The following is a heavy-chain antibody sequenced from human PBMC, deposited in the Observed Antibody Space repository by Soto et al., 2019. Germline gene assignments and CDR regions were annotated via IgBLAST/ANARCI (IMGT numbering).Heavy chain of an antibody. CDR1: GFTFSESR. CDR2: LSGTGDSA. CDR3: AEGRLRYDLAGDFDY. D-gene: IGHD1-1*01. J-gene: IGHJ4*02. V-gene: IGHV3-23*01. Sequence: GGSLRLSCVVSGFTFSESRMAWVRQAPGKGLEWVSTLSGTGDSAHYTDSVKGRFTISRDNSKNTLYLQMTRLRVEDTAVYYCAEGRLRYDLAGDFDYWGQGTLVTVS.